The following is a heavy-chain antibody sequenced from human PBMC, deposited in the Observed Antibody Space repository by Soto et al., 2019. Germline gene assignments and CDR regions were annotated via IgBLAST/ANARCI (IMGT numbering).Heavy chain of an antibody. J-gene: IGHJ6*02. CDR2: ISYDGSNK. CDR1: GFTFSSYS. Sequence: GGSLRLSCVASGFTFSSYSMSWVRQAPGKGLEWVAVISYDGSNKYYADSVKGRFTISRDNSKNTLYLQMNSLRAEDTAVYYCARDRRDCSSTSCYTYYYYGMDVWGQGTTVTVS. D-gene: IGHD2-2*02. CDR3: ARDRRDCSSTSCYTYYYYGMDV. V-gene: IGHV3-30-3*01.